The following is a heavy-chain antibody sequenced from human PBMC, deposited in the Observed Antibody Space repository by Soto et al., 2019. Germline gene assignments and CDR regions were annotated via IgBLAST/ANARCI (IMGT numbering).Heavy chain of an antibody. D-gene: IGHD2-8*02. Sequence: EVHLWESGGDLVQPGGSLRVSCVGSGYTFSSRAMSWVRQASGKGLEWVSGIDGGGTTDYADSVKGRFTISRDNSQDTLYLQKNSLRADDTAVYYCATLLGFSSGGSWYSHVADYWGQGTLVTVSS. J-gene: IGHJ4*02. V-gene: IGHV3-23*01. CDR3: ATLLGFSSGGSWYSHVADY. CDR2: IDGGGTT. CDR1: GYTFSSRA.